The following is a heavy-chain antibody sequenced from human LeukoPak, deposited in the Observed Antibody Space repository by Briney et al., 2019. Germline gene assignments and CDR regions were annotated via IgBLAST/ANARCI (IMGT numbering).Heavy chain of an antibody. D-gene: IGHD6-13*01. Sequence: GGTLRLSCAASGFTFSSYWMHWVRHRPGTGLVWVSRMNKDGSRINYADSVKGRLTLSRDSAKNTVSLQMNSPRVEDTAVYYCARDDAAAGIIFDYWGQGTLVTASS. J-gene: IGHJ4*02. V-gene: IGHV3-74*01. CDR3: ARDDAAAGIIFDY. CDR2: MNKDGSRI. CDR1: GFTFSSYW.